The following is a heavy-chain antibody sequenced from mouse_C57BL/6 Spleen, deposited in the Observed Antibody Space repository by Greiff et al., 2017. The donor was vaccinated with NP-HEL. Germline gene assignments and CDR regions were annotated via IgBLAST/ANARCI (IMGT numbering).Heavy chain of an antibody. CDR2: ISDGGSYT. CDR1: GFTFSSYA. D-gene: IGHD3-2*02. V-gene: IGHV5-4*01. J-gene: IGHJ4*01. CDR3: ARDETAQGRGAMDY. Sequence: EVKLVESGGGLVKPGGSLKLSCAASGFTFSSYAMSWVRQTPEKRLEWVATISDGGSYTYYPDNVKGRFTISRDNAKNNLYLQMSHLKSEDTAMYYCARDETAQGRGAMDYWGQGTSVTVSS.